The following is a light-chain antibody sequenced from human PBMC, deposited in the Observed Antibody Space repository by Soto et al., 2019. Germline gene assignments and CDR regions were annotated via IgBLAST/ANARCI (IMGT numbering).Light chain of an antibody. CDR2: EGS. V-gene: IGLV2-14*02. Sequence: QSALTQPASVSGSPGQSITISCTGTSSDVGSYNLVSWYQQHPGKAPKLMIYEGSKRPSGVSNRFSGSKSGNTASLTISGLQAEDEADYYCSSYTSSFTVVFGGGTKLTVL. CDR1: SSDVGSYNL. CDR3: SSYTSSFTVV. J-gene: IGLJ2*01.